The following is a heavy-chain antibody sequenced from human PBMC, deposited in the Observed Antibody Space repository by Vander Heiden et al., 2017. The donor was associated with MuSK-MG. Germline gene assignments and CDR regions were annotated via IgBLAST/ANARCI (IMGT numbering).Heavy chain of an antibody. CDR3: AKLYYYDSSGYYGWGLMDV. CDR1: GFTFSSYA. CDR2: ISGSGGST. D-gene: IGHD3-22*01. V-gene: IGHV3-23*04. J-gene: IGHJ6*02. Sequence: EVQLVESGGGLVQPGGSLRLSCAASGFTFSSYAMRWVRQAPGKGLEWVSAISGSGGSTYYADSVKGRFTISRDNSKNTLYLQMNSLRAEDTAVYYCAKLYYYDSSGYYGWGLMDVWGQGTTVTVSS.